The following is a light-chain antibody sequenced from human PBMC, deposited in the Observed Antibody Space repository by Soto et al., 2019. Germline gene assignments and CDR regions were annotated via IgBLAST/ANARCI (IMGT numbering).Light chain of an antibody. J-gene: IGKJ1*01. V-gene: IGKV3-20*01. CDR2: GIS. CDR3: QQYVTSSPRT. Sequence: ETVLTQPPGTLSLSPGERATLSCSASHTISSSYLAWYQQKPGQAPRLLMYGISRRATGIPDRFSGSGSGTDFTLTITRLEPEDLAVYYCQQYVTSSPRTFGQGTKVDIK. CDR1: HTISSSY.